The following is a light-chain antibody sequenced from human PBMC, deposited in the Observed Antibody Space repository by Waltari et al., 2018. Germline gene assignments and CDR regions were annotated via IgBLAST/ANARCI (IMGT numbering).Light chain of an antibody. J-gene: IGKJ4*01. Sequence: DIQMTQSPPSLTASVGDRVTITCRASQGIGNSLAWYQQKPGRAPKVLLHGASRLESGVPSRFSGSVSGTHFTLAISSLQPEDFATYYCQQYYSIALDFGGGTKVEIK. V-gene: IGKV1-NL1*01. CDR1: QGIGNS. CDR2: GAS. CDR3: QQYYSIALD.